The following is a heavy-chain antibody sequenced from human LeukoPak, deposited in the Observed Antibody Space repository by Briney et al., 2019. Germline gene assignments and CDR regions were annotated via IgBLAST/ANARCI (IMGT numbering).Heavy chain of an antibody. CDR2: INSDGRSA. J-gene: IGHJ4*02. CDR3: TRVSTTDDY. CDR1: GFAFSRYW. V-gene: IGHV3-74*01. Sequence: PGGSLRLSCAASGFAFSRYWMHWVRQAPGKGLVWVSRINSDGRSAVYADSVKGRFTISRDNAKNTLYLQMDSLRAEDTAVYYRTRVSTTDDYWGQGTLVTVSS. D-gene: IGHD2/OR15-2a*01.